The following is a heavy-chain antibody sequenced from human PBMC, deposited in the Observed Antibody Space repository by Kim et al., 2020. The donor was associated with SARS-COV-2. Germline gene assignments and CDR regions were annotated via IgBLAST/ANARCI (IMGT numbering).Heavy chain of an antibody. CDR3: AKTGSGWYFDY. Sequence: GGSLRLSCAASGFTFSSRAMTWVRQAPGKGLEWVAIITYDGSKKFYADSAKGRFTISRDNSKNTLYLQMNSLRGEDTAVYYCAKTGSGWYFDYWGQGTLV. CDR1: GFTFSSRA. J-gene: IGHJ4*02. V-gene: IGHV3-30*18. CDR2: ITYDGSKK. D-gene: IGHD6-19*01.